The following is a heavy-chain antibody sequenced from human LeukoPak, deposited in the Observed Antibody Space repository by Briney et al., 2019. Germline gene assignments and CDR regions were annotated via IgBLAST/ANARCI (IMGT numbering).Heavy chain of an antibody. CDR3: ARDRVVVVAAEGSWFDP. D-gene: IGHD2-15*01. Sequence: GASVNVSCKASGYTFTSYAMHWVRQAPGQRLEWMGWINAGNGNIKYSQKFQGRVTITRDTSASTAYMELSSLRSEDTAVYYCARDRVVVVAAEGSWFDPWGQGTLVTVSS. CDR2: INAGNGNI. V-gene: IGHV1-3*01. CDR1: GYTFTSYA. J-gene: IGHJ5*02.